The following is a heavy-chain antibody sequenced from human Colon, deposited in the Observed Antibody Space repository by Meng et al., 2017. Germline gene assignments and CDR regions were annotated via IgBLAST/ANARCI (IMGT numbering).Heavy chain of an antibody. J-gene: IGHJ4*02. CDR1: GGSVSSGSYY. Sequence: QVQLQESGPGLVRPSETLSLTCTVSGGSVSSGSYYWSWIRQPPGKGLEWIGYIYYSGSTNYNPSLKSRVTISVDTSKNQFSLKLSSVTAADTAVYYCARGASDYDFDYWGQGTLVTVS. CDR2: IYYSGST. CDR3: ARGASDYDFDY. V-gene: IGHV4-61*01. D-gene: IGHD3-22*01.